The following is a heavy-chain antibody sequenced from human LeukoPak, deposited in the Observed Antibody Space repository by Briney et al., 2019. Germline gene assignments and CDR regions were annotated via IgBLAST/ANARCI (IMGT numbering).Heavy chain of an antibody. CDR1: GFTFGDYA. J-gene: IGHJ4*02. Sequence: PGGSLRLSCTASGFTFGDYAMGWVRQAPGKGLEWVGFIRSKAYGGTTEYAASVKGRFTISRDDSKSIAYLQMNSLKTEDTAVYYCTVLGVVVPAAIPLDYWGQGTLVTVSS. D-gene: IGHD2-2*02. V-gene: IGHV3-49*04. CDR2: IRSKAYGGTT. CDR3: TVLGVVVPAAIPLDY.